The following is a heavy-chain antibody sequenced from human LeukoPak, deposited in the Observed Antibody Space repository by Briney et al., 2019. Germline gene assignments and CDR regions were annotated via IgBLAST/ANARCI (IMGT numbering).Heavy chain of an antibody. CDR2: ISSNGGTT. J-gene: IGHJ4*02. Sequence: TGGSLRLSCSASGFTFSSYAMHWVRQAPGNGLEYVSAISSNGGTTYYADSAKGRFTISRDNSKNTLYLQMSSLRVEDTAVYYCVKGSEAYCDSKSDYWGQGTLVTVSS. D-gene: IGHD3-22*01. CDR1: GFTFSSYA. CDR3: VKGSEAYCDSKSDY. V-gene: IGHV3-64D*09.